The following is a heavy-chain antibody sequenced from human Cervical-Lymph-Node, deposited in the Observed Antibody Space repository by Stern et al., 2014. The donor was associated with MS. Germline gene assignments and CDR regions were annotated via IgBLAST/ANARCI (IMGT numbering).Heavy chain of an antibody. J-gene: IGHJ4*02. Sequence: QVQLVQSGAEVKKPGSSVKVSCKASGGTFSNYAISWVRQAPGQGLEWMGGILPIFDTANYPQNFQARVTISADESTSPAYMELSSLRSEDTAVYYCARGEKQWLSLWDYWGQGTLVTVSS. D-gene: IGHD6-19*01. CDR3: ARGEKQWLSLWDY. V-gene: IGHV1-69*12. CDR1: GGTFSNYA. CDR2: ILPIFDTA.